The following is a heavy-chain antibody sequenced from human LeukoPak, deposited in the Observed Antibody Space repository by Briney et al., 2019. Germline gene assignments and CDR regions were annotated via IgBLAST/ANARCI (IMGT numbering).Heavy chain of an antibody. Sequence: SETLSLTCAVYGGSFSGYYWSWIRQPPGKGLEWIASIYYSGSTYYNPSLKSRVTISVDTSKNQFSLKLSSVTAADTALYYCARDYYDSPHAFDLWGQGTMVTVSS. J-gene: IGHJ3*01. V-gene: IGHV4-34*01. CDR3: ARDYYDSPHAFDL. CDR2: IYYSGST. CDR1: GGSFSGYY. D-gene: IGHD3-22*01.